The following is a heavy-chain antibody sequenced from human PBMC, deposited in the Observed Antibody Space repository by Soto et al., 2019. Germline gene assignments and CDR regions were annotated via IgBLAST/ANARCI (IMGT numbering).Heavy chain of an antibody. D-gene: IGHD2-2*02. V-gene: IGHV4-59*08. CDR2: IYYSGST. CDR1: GGSISSYY. CDR3: ARMLKSAGIRYFAP. J-gene: IGHJ2*01. Sequence: QVQLQESGPGLVKPSETLSLTCTVSGGSISSYYWSWIRQPPGKGLEWIGYIYYSGSTNYNPSLKCRVTLPAATSMIQLPRKLSSVTAAATAVYSCARMLKSAGIRYFAPWGRGTLVTVSS.